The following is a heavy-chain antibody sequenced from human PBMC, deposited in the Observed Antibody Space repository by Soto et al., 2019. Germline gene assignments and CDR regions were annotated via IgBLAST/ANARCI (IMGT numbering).Heavy chain of an antibody. CDR3: ARVRDSSGWYEAGGGAFDI. V-gene: IGHV4-59*01. CDR2: IYYSGST. J-gene: IGHJ3*02. D-gene: IGHD6-19*01. Sequence: PSETLSLTCTVSGGPINSYYWSWIRQPPGKGLEWIGYIYYSGSTNYNPSLKSRVTISVDTSKNQFSLKLSSVTAADTAVYYCARVRDSSGWYEAGGGAFDIWGQGTMVTVSS. CDR1: GGPINSYY.